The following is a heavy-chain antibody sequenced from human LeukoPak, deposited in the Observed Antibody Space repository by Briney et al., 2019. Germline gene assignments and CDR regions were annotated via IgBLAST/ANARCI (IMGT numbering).Heavy chain of an antibody. CDR3: VKPTISTVSRFED. CDR2: IRGGGPTT. CDR1: GFTFSSYA. J-gene: IGHJ4*02. V-gene: IGHV3-23*01. D-gene: IGHD4-4*01. Sequence: GGSLRLSCAASGFTFSSYAMNWVRQAPGKGLEWVSAIRGGGPTTYYADSVKGRFTISRDNSKNTLYLQMSSLRAEDTGVYYCVKPTISTVSRFEDWGQGTLVTVSS.